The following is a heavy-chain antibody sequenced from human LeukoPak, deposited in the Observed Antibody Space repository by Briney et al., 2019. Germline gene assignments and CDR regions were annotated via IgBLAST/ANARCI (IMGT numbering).Heavy chain of an antibody. CDR2: IRGSGGST. CDR1: GFTFSSYA. Sequence: PGGSLRLSCAASGFTFSSYAMSWVRQAPGKGLEWVSAIRGSGGSTYYADSVKGRFTISRDNSKNTLYLQMNSLRAEDTAVYYCAKAPYSSSWYYFDYWGQGTLVTVSS. J-gene: IGHJ4*02. CDR3: AKAPYSSSWYYFDY. D-gene: IGHD6-13*01. V-gene: IGHV3-23*01.